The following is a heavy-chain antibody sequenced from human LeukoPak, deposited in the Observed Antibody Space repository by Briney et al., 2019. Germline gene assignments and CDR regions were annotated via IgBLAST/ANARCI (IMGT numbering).Heavy chain of an antibody. J-gene: IGHJ5*02. CDR1: GYTFTSYG. V-gene: IGHV1-18*01. Sequence: ASVKVSCKASGYTFTSYGITWVRQAPGQGLEWMGWISGYNGNINYAQKLQGGVTMTTDTSTSTAYMDLRSLRSDDTAVYYCARTDLYCSSTSCYSNWFDPWGQGTLVTVSS. CDR2: ISGYNGNI. D-gene: IGHD2-2*01. CDR3: ARTDLYCSSTSCYSNWFDP.